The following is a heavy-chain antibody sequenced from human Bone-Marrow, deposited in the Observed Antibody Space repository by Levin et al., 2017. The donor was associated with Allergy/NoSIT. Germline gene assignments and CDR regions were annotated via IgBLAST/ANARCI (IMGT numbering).Heavy chain of an antibody. J-gene: IGHJ4*03. D-gene: IGHD7-27*01. CDR3: ARDLSAGTGIDI. V-gene: IGHV1-69*06. Sequence: SVKVSCKTSGDTFNQYPVNWVRQAPGQGLEWMGGIVPIFGPATYAQKFQGRVTLTADTSTNTAYMELNRLRSDDTAIYYCARDLSAGTGIDIWGQGTLVVVSS. CDR2: IVPIFGPA. CDR1: GDTFNQYP.